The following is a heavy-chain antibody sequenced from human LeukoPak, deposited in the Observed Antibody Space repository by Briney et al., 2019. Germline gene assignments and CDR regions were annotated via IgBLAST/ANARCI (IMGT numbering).Heavy chain of an antibody. CDR1: GFTFSRSW. V-gene: IGHV3-7*01. CDR2: IKQDGSEK. Sequence: GGSLRLSCAASGFTFSRSWMSWVRQAPGKGLEWVANIKQDGSEKYYLDSVKGRFTISRDNSKNTLYLQMNSLRAEDTAVYYCKRTDVWGKGTTVTISS. D-gene: IGHD1-1*01. CDR3: KRTDV. J-gene: IGHJ6*04.